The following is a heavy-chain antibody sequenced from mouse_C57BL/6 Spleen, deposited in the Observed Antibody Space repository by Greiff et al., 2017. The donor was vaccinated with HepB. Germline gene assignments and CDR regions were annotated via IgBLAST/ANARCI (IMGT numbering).Heavy chain of an antibody. Sequence: QVQLQQPGAELVRPGSSVKLSCKASGYTFTSYWMDWVKQRPGQGLEWIGNIYPSDSETHYNQKFKDKATLTVDKSSSTAYMQLSSLTSEDSAVYYCARRGYDGWADWGQGTLVTVSA. CDR2: IYPSDSET. D-gene: IGHD2-2*01. CDR1: GYTFTSYW. V-gene: IGHV1-61*01. J-gene: IGHJ3*01. CDR3: ARRGYDGWAD.